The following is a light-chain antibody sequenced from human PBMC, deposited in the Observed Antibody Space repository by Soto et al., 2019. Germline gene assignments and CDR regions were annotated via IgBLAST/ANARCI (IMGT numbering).Light chain of an antibody. CDR1: SSDVGGYNY. V-gene: IGLV2-14*01. CDR3: SSYTSSSTLV. CDR2: DVS. Sequence: QSALTQPASVSGSPGQSITISCTGTSSDVGGYNYVSWYQQHPGKAPKLMIYDVSKRPSGVSNRFSGSKSGNTASLTISGLQAEDAADYYCSSYTSSSTLVFGGGTKVTVL. J-gene: IGLJ2*01.